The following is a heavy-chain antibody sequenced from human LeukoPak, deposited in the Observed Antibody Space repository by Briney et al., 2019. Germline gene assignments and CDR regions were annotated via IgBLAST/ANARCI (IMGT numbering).Heavy chain of an antibody. CDR3: AKGPDYDILTPIDY. CDR2: VSKKSDYM. D-gene: IGHD3-9*01. CDR1: GFIFHDSV. V-gene: IGHV3-9*03. Sequence: PGGSLRLSCAASGFIFHDSVMHWVRQAPGKGLEWVSGVSKKSDYMAYADSVKGRFTISRDNAKTSLYLQMNSLRAEDMALYYCAKGPDYDILTPIDYWGQGTLVTVSS. J-gene: IGHJ4*02.